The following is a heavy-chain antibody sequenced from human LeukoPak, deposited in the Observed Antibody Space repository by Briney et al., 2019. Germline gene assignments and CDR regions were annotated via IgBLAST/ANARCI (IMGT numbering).Heavy chain of an antibody. CDR2: IYYSGST. V-gene: IGHV4-39*07. CDR3: ARLTISRGHH. Sequence: TSETLSLTCTVSGGSISSGSYYWGWIRQPPGRGLEWIGSIYYSGSTYYNPSLKSRVTISVDTSKNQFSLKLSSVTAADTAVYYCARLTISRGHHWGQGTLVTVSS. CDR1: GGSISSGSYY. J-gene: IGHJ5*02. D-gene: IGHD3-3*01.